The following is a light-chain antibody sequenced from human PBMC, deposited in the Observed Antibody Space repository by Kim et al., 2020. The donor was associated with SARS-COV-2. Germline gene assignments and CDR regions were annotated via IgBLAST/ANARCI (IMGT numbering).Light chain of an antibody. V-gene: IGKV1-5*03. J-gene: IGKJ1*01. CDR2: QSS. CDR1: QSLRGW. CDR3: QQYNAYPWT. Sequence: DIQMTQSPSTLSASVGDRVTITCRASQSLRGWLAWYQQKPGKPPKLLIYQSSSLESGVPSRFSGSGSGTEFTLIISSLQPDDLATYYCQQYNAYPWTFGQGTKVDIK.